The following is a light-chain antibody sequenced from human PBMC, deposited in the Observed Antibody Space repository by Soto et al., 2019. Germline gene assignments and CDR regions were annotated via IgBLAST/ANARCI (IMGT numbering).Light chain of an antibody. J-gene: IGKJ1*01. V-gene: IGKV3-20*01. CDR2: AAS. Sequence: EIVLTQSPGTLSLSPGERATLSCRASQSVSSDYLAWYQQRPGQAPRLLIYAASSRATGIPIRFSGSGSGTDFTLTISRLEPEDFAVYYCQQYSDSVGTFGQGTKVDIK. CDR3: QQYSDSVGT. CDR1: QSVSSDY.